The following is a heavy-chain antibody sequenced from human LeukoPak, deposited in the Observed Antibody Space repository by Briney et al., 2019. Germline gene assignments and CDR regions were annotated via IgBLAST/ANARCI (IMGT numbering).Heavy chain of an antibody. D-gene: IGHD3-22*01. J-gene: IGHJ6*03. CDR2: IYTSGST. CDR1: GGSISSGSYY. Sequence: PSETLSLTCTVSGGSISSGSYYWSWIRQPAGKGLGWIGRIYTSGSTNYNPSLKSRVTISVDTSKNQFSLKLSSVTAADTAVYYCARTKGSSGYYGSGTYYYYYYMDVWGKGTTVTISS. V-gene: IGHV4-61*02. CDR3: ARTKGSSGYYGSGTYYYYYYMDV.